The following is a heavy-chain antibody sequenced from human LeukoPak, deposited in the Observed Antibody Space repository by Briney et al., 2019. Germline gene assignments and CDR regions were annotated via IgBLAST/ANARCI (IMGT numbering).Heavy chain of an antibody. CDR1: GFTFSSYA. Sequence: GGSLRLSCAASGFTFSSYAMSWVRQAPGKGLEWVSAISGSGGSTYYADSVKGRFTISRDNSKNTLYLQMNSLRAEDTAVYYCAKDLFGSSWYYPYYYYGMDVWGQGTTVTVSS. CDR2: ISGSGGST. J-gene: IGHJ6*02. D-gene: IGHD6-13*01. V-gene: IGHV3-23*01. CDR3: AKDLFGSSWYYPYYYYGMDV.